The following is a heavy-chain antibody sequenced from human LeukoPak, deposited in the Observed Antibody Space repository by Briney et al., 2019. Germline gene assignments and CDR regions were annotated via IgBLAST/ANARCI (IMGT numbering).Heavy chain of an antibody. CDR2: ISSSGSTI. Sequence: PGGSLRLSCAASGFTFSSYSMNWVRQAPGKGLEWVSYISSSGSTIYYADSVKGRFTISRDNAKNSLYLQMNSLRAEDTAVYFCAKSPVSSCRGSFCYPFDYWGQGNLVTVSS. CDR1: GFTFSSYS. V-gene: IGHV3-48*04. CDR3: AKSPVSSCRGSFCYPFDY. D-gene: IGHD2-15*01. J-gene: IGHJ4*02.